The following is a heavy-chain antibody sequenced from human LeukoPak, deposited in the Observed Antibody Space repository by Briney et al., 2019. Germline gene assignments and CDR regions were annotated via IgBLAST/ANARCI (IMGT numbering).Heavy chain of an antibody. CDR1: GFTFSNAW. D-gene: IGHD3-22*01. CDR2: IKSKTDGGTT. CDR3: TTIVSSMIVVALDAFDI. Sequence: PGGSLRLSCAASGFTFSNAWMSWVRQAPGKGLEWVGRIKSKTDGGTTDYAAPVKGRFTISRDDSKNTLYLQMNSLKTEDTAVYYCTTIVSSMIVVALDAFDIWGQGTMVTVSS. J-gene: IGHJ3*02. V-gene: IGHV3-15*01.